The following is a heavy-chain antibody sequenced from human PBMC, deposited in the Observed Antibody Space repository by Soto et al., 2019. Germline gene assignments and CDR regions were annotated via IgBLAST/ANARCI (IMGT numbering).Heavy chain of an antibody. Sequence: PGESLKISCKGSGYSFTSYWISWVRQMPGKGLEWMGRIDPSDSYTNYSPSFQGHVTISADKSISTAYLQWSSLKASDTAMYYCARLPVRGVISFCLDVWGQGTTVTVSS. CDR2: IDPSDSYT. J-gene: IGHJ6*02. V-gene: IGHV5-10-1*01. CDR3: ARLPVRGVISFCLDV. CDR1: GYSFTSYW. D-gene: IGHD3-10*01.